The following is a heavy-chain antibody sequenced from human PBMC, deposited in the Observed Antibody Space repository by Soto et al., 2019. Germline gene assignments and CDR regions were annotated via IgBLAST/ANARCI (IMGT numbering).Heavy chain of an antibody. Sequence: SQTLSLTCAITGDSVSSNSAGWSWVRQSPSRGLEWLGRTYYRSKWYYEYAVSVRGRITINPDTSKSQYSLQPNSVTPEDTAVYFCARGEQYSGRIFDYWGQGTLVTVSS. J-gene: IGHJ4*01. V-gene: IGHV6-1*01. CDR3: ARGEQYSGRIFDY. D-gene: IGHD1-26*01. CDR1: GDSVSSNSAG. CDR2: TYYRSKWYY.